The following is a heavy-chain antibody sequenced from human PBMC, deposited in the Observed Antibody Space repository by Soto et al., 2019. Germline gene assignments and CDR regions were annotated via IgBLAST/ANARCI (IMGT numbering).Heavy chain of an antibody. CDR2: ISGSGGST. D-gene: IGHD3-9*01. Sequence: GSLRLSCAASGFTFSSYAMSWVRQAPGKGLEWVSAISGSGGSTYYADSVKGRFTISRDNSKNTLYLQMNSLRAEDTAVYYCAKDQPPWYYDILTGPDNWFDPWGQGTLVTVSS. J-gene: IGHJ5*02. CDR3: AKDQPPWYYDILTGPDNWFDP. V-gene: IGHV3-23*01. CDR1: GFTFSSYA.